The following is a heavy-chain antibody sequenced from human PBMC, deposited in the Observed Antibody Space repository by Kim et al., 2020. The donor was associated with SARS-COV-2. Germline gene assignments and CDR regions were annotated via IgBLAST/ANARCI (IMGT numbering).Heavy chain of an antibody. CDR1: GFTFSSYG. Sequence: GGSLRLSCAASGFTFSSYGMHWVRQAPGKGLEWVAVISYDGSNKYYADSVKGRFTISRDNSKNTLYLQMNSLRAEDTAVYYCAKGPTEYSSSSWGSSYMDVWGKGTTVTVSS. J-gene: IGHJ6*03. D-gene: IGHD6-6*01. CDR2: ISYDGSNK. V-gene: IGHV3-30*18. CDR3: AKGPTEYSSSSWGSSYMDV.